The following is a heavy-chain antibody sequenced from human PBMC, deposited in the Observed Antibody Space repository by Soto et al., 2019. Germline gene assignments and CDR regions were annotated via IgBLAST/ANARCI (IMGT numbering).Heavy chain of an antibody. D-gene: IGHD3-3*01. CDR1: GYTFTSYG. V-gene: IGHV1-18*01. J-gene: IGHJ3*02. CDR2: ISAYNDNT. CDR3: ARDLSPLVSITIFGVVTPDDAFDI. Sequence: GASVKVSCKASGYTFTSYGISWVRQAPGQGLEWMGWISAYNDNTNYAQKLQGRVTMTTDTSTSTAYMELRSLRSDDTAVYYCARDLSPLVSITIFGVVTPDDAFDIWGQGTMVTVS.